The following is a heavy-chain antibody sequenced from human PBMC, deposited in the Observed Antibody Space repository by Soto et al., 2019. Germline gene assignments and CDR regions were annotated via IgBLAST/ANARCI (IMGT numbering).Heavy chain of an antibody. V-gene: IGHV4-39*01. CDR3: ATGPSSSNGYRQFDY. CDR2: IHHSGST. Sequence: LSETLSLTCTVSVASITSSSYSWGWIRQPPGKGLEWIGNIHHSGSTYYNPSLKSRVTISVDTSKNQFSLKLSSVTAADRAVYYCATGPSSSNGYRQFDYLGQGTLVTVSS. D-gene: IGHD6-25*01. CDR1: VASITSSSYS. J-gene: IGHJ4*02.